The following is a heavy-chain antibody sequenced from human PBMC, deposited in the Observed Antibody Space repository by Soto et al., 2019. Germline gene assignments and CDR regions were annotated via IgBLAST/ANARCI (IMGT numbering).Heavy chain of an antibody. CDR1: GLTFSNYY. D-gene: IGHD6-25*01. CDR3: ARDIGPRVGYTAHDP. Sequence: EVQLVESGGGLVQPGGSLRLSCAASGLTFSNYYMTWVRQAPGKGLEWVANIKEDGSEKYYGDSVKGRFTISRDNAXXSLYLQMNSLRADDTAVYYCARDIGPRVGYTAHDPWGQGTLVTVSS. J-gene: IGHJ5*02. V-gene: IGHV3-7*01. CDR2: IKEDGSEK.